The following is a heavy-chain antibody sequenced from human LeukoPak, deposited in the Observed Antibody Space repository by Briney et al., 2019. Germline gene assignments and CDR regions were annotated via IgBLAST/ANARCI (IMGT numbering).Heavy chain of an antibody. CDR2: IYSGGST. Sequence: GGSLRLSCAASGFTVSSNYMSWVRQAPGKGLEWVSVIYSGGSTYYADSVKGRFTISRDNSKNTLYLQMNSLRAEDTAVYYCARVNYYGSGSYIGWGQGTLVTVSS. CDR3: ARVNYYGSGSYIG. D-gene: IGHD3-10*01. CDR1: GFTVSSNY. J-gene: IGHJ4*02. V-gene: IGHV3-53*01.